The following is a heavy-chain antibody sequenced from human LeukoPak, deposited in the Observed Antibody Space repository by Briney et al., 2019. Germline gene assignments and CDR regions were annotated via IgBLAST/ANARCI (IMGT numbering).Heavy chain of an antibody. CDR3: ARLQSVGALAGMEYFQH. CDR2: IYPGDSDT. Sequence: GESLKISCKGSGYSFTSYWIGWVRQVPGKGLEWMGIIYPGDSDTRYSPSFQGQVTISADKSISTAYLQWSSLKASDTAMYYCARLQSVGALAGMEYFQHWGQGTLVTVSS. J-gene: IGHJ1*01. CDR1: GYSFTSYW. D-gene: IGHD6-19*01. V-gene: IGHV5-51*01.